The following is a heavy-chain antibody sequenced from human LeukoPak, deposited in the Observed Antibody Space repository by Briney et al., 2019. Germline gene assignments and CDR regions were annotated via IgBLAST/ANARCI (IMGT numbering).Heavy chain of an antibody. J-gene: IGHJ4*02. Sequence: PGGSLRLSCAASGFTFSSYAMHWVRQAPGKGLEWVAVISYDGSNKYYADSVKGRFTISRDNSKNTLYLQMNSLRAEDTAVYYCARIHLERYSGSYYDYWGQGTLVTVSS. CDR2: ISYDGSNK. V-gene: IGHV3-30-3*01. CDR1: GFTFSSYA. CDR3: ARIHLERYSGSYYDY. D-gene: IGHD1-26*01.